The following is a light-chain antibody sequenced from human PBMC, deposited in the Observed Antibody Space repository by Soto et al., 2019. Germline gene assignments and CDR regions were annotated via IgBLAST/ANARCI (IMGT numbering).Light chain of an antibody. CDR3: CSYVGATTYV. J-gene: IGLJ1*01. V-gene: IGLV2-23*01. Sequence: QSVLTPPACVSGSPCQSITISCTGTSSTVGCFNVVSWYQQHPVKAPKVVIYECIKPPSGVSNRFSGANSGSTASLTISGLQAEDEADYYCCSYVGATTYVFGTGPKVTVL. CDR1: SSTVGCFNV. CDR2: ECI.